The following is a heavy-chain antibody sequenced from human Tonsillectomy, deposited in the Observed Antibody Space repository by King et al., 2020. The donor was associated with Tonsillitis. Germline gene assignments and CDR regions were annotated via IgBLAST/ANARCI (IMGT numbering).Heavy chain of an antibody. CDR3: XRAXXSTTSCYAAFDF. CDR1: GDSVSSNSAT. J-gene: IGHJ4*02. V-gene: IGHV6-1*01. CDR2: TYYRSKWFN. Sequence: VQLQQSGPGLVKPSQTLSLACAISGDSVSSNSATWNWIRQSPSRGLEWLGRTYYRSKWFNDYAVSVKSRVIIDPDTSKNQFSLHLDSVTPEDTAVYYCXRAXXSTTSCYAAFDFWGQGTLVTVSS. D-gene: IGHD2-2*01.